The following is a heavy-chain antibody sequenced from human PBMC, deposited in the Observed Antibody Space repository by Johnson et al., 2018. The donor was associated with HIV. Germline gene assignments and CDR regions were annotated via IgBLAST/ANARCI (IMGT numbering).Heavy chain of an antibody. CDR1: GFTFSSYD. V-gene: IGHV3-13*01. CDR2: IGTAGDT. D-gene: IGHD3-22*01. J-gene: IGHJ3*02. CDR3: ARSTGPYSTYYYDSPDPDAFDI. Sequence: VQLVESGGGLVQPGGSLRLSCAASGFTFSSYDMHWVRQATGKGMEWVSAIGTAGDTYYPGSVKGRFTISRDNSKNSLYLQMNSLRAEDTAVYYCARSTGPYSTYYYDSPDPDAFDIWGQGTMVTISS.